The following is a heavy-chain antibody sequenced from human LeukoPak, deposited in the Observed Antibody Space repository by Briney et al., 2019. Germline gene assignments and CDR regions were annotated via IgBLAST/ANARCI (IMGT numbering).Heavy chain of an antibody. V-gene: IGHV3-66*01. CDR1: GFTVSSNY. CDR2: IYSCGST. D-gene: IGHD6-19*01. J-gene: IGHJ4*02. Sequence: GGSLRLSCAASGFTVSSNYMSWVRQAPGKGLEWVSVIYSCGSTYYADSVKGRFTISRDNSKNTLYLQMNSLRAEDTAVYYCARAPGISGWSSDYWGQGTLVTVSS. CDR3: ARAPGISGWSSDY.